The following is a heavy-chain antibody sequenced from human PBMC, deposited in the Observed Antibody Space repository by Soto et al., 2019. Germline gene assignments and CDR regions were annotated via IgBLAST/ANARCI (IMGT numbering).Heavy chain of an antibody. CDR3: TRHTESEPHTTSNSGSQLHVPFDY. V-gene: IGHV3-73*02. Sequence: EVQLVESGGGLVQPGGSLKLSCEASGFTFSGSAMHWVRQASGRGLEWVGRIRSKANSYATAYAASVKGRFTVSRDDSKNTAYLQMNSLKTEDTAVYYCTRHTESEPHTTSNSGSQLHVPFDYWGQGTLVTVSS. D-gene: IGHD1-26*01. J-gene: IGHJ4*02. CDR2: IRSKANSYAT. CDR1: GFTFSGSA.